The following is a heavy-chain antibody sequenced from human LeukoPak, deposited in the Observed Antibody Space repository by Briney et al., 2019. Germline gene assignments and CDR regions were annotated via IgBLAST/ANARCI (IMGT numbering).Heavy chain of an antibody. Sequence: GGSLRLSCAASGFTFSSYSMNWVRQAPGKGLEWVSFISSSRSYIYYADSVKGRFTISRDNAKNSLYLQMNSLRADDTAVYFCARGEYGSGSYHIDYWGQGTLVTVSS. CDR3: ARGEYGSGSYHIDY. CDR1: GFTFSSYS. J-gene: IGHJ4*02. CDR2: ISSSRSYI. D-gene: IGHD3-10*01. V-gene: IGHV3-21*01.